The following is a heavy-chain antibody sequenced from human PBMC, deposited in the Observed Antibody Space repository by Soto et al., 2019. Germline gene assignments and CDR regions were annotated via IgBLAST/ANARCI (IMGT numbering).Heavy chain of an antibody. CDR2: IWYDGSNK. Sequence: QVQLVESGGGVVQPGRSLRLSCAASGFTFNIYGMHWVRQAPGKGLEWVAVIWYDGSNKFYADSVKGRFTTSRDNSKNTLHLQINSLRTEDTAVYYCAKDGLVPWGMDVWGRGTTVTVSS. V-gene: IGHV3-33*06. D-gene: IGHD3-9*01. CDR1: GFTFNIYG. J-gene: IGHJ6*02. CDR3: AKDGLVPWGMDV.